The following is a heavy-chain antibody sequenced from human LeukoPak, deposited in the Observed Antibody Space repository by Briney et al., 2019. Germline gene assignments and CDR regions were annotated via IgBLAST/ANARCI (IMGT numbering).Heavy chain of an antibody. CDR2: ISSSSSTI. CDR3: AKDSGEVGLRFDY. CDR1: GFTFSSYS. Sequence: GGSLRLSCAASGFTFSSYSMNLVRQAPGKGLEWVSYISSSSSTIYYADSVKGRFTISRDNAKNSLYLQMNSLRAEDTALYYCAKDSGEVGLRFDYWGQGTLVTVSS. V-gene: IGHV3-48*01. D-gene: IGHD3-10*01. J-gene: IGHJ4*02.